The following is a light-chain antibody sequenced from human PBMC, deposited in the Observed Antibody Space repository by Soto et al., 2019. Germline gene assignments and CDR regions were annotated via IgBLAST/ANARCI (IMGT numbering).Light chain of an antibody. Sequence: DIQMTQSPSTLSASVRDRVTITCRASQSINSWLAWYQQKPGKAPNLLISDASSLESGVPSRFSGSGSGTEFTLTISSLQPGDFATYYCQQYNYYPYTFGQGTKLEIK. V-gene: IGKV1-5*01. CDR1: QSINSW. J-gene: IGKJ2*01. CDR2: DAS. CDR3: QQYNYYPYT.